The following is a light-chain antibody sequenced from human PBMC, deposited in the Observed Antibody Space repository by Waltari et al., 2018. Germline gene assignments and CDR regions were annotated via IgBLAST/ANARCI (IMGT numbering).Light chain of an antibody. CDR3: SSYTSSITYV. Sequence: SALTQSASVSGSPGQSLTISCTGTSSDVGAYNYVSWYQQHPGKAPKLMIYDVSNRPSGVCNRFSGSKSGNTASLTISGLQAEDEADYYCSSYTSSITYVFGTGTEVTVL. CDR2: DVS. CDR1: SSDVGAYNY. J-gene: IGLJ1*01. V-gene: IGLV2-14*03.